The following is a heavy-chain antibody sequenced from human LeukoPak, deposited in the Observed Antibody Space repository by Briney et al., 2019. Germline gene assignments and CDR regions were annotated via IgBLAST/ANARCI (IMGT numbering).Heavy chain of an antibody. Sequence: SETLSLTCTVSGGSTSSYYWSWTRQPPGKGLEWIGYIYYSGSTNYSPSLRSRVTISVDTSKNQFSLRLSSVTAADTAVYYCARTNGGNLYFDYWGQGTLVTVSS. CDR3: ARTNGGNLYFDY. CDR2: IYYSGST. D-gene: IGHD4-23*01. J-gene: IGHJ4*02. V-gene: IGHV4-59*01. CDR1: GGSTSSYY.